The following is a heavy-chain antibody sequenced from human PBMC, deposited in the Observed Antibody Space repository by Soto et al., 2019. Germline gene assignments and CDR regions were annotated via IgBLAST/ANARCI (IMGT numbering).Heavy chain of an antibody. D-gene: IGHD2-15*01. J-gene: IGHJ5*02. CDR2: IKQDGSEK. CDR1: GFMFSNYW. V-gene: IGHV3-7*01. Sequence: GGSLRLSCAASGFMFSNYWMSWVRQAPGKGLEWVANIKQDGSEKYYVDSVKGRLTISRENDKRSLYLQMMSLTDEDTAIYYCVRGGGGGLFDPWGQGNMVTVSS. CDR3: VRGGGGGLFDP.